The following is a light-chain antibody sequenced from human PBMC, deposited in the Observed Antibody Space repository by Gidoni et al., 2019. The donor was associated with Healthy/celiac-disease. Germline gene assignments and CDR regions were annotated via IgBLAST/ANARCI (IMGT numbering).Light chain of an antibody. Sequence: SYVLTQPPSVSVAPGKTARITCGGKNIGSKSVHWYQQKPGQAPVLVIYYDSDRPSGIPERFSGSNSGNTATLTISRVEAGDEADYYCQVWDSSSDHPRVFGGGTKLTVL. J-gene: IGLJ2*01. CDR2: YDS. CDR1: NIGSKS. CDR3: QVWDSSSDHPRV. V-gene: IGLV3-21*04.